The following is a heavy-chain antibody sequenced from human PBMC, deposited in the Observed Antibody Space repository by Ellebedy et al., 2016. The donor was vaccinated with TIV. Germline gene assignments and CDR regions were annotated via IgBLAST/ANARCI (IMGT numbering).Heavy chain of an antibody. D-gene: IGHD5-12*01. CDR1: GFTFSSYW. J-gene: IGHJ3*02. V-gene: IGHV3-7*04. CDR2: IKQDGSEK. Sequence: GGSLRLSXAASGFTFSSYWMSWVRQAPGKGLEWVANIKQDGSEKYYVDSVKGRFTISRDNAKNSLYLQMNSLRAEDTAVYYCARDFGGGYDFVSAFDIWGQGTMVTVSS. CDR3: ARDFGGGYDFVSAFDI.